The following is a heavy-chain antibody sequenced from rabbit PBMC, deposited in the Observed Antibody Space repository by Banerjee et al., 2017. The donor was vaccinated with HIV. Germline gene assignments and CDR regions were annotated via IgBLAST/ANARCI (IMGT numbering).Heavy chain of an antibody. CDR2: IYAGSSGNT. CDR1: GFSFSSYY. J-gene: IGHJ6*01. V-gene: IGHV1S40*01. CDR3: ARGYSATGYYSSL. Sequence: QSLEESGGDLVKPGASLTLTCTASGFSFSSYYMCWVRQAPGKGLEWIACIYAGSSGNTYFASWAKGRFTISKTSSTTVTLQMTSLTAADTATYFCARGYSATGYYSSLWGPGTLVTVS. D-gene: IGHD1-1*01.